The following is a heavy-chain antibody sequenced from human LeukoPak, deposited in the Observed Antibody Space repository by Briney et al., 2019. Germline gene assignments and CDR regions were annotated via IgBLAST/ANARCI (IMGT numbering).Heavy chain of an antibody. CDR3: ARAVGNHFDY. CDR2: IKQDGSAK. CDR1: GFTFSDYW. V-gene: IGHV3-7*01. D-gene: IGHD4-4*01. Sequence: GGSLRLSCAASGFTFSDYWMHWVRQAPGKGLEWVANIKQDGSAKYYVDSVKGRFTISRDNAKNSLYLQMNSLRAEDTAVYYCARAVGNHFDYWGQGTLVTVSS. J-gene: IGHJ4*02.